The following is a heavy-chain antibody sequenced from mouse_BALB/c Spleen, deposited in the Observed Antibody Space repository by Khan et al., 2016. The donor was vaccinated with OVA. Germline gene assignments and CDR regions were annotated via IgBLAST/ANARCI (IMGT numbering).Heavy chain of an antibody. CDR2: INPSNTYT. CDR3: VRSGTYYRYDGYFDV. CDR1: GYTFTSYT. D-gene: IGHD2-14*01. V-gene: IGHV1-4*01. Sequence: QVQLQQSGAELARPGASVKMSCKASGYTFTSYTMHWVKQRPGQGLEWIGYINPSNTYTNYNQKFKDKATLTADKSSNTAYMQMSRLTSEDSAVYDCVRSGTYYRYDGYFDVWGAGTTVTVSS. J-gene: IGHJ1*01.